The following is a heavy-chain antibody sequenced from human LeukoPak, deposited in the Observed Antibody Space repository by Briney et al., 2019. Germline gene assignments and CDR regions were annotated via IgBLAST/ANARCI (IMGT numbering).Heavy chain of an antibody. CDR2: IFPDDSDT. CDR1: GYTFISFW. J-gene: IGHJ4*02. Sequence: GESLKISCKGSGYTFISFWIGWVRQMPGKGPEWLGMIFPDDSDTRYSPSFQGQVTISVDKPLITAYLHWSSLKASDTAMYYCTRSTRMTNPDYWGQGTQVTVSS. D-gene: IGHD4-11*01. V-gene: IGHV5-51*01. CDR3: TRSTRMTNPDY.